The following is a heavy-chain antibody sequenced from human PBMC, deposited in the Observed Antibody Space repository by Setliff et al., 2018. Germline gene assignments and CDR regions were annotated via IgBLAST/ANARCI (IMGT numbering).Heavy chain of an antibody. CDR3: ARGSAYSSGSFDC. D-gene: IGHD3-22*01. Sequence: GGSLRLSCAASGFVFSNFAMDWVRQAPGKGLEWVSTISGGGTNMDYADSVKGRFTISRDNSKNTWYLQMNSLRAEDSAVYYCARGSAYSSGSFDCWGQGTLVTVSS. CDR1: GFVFSNFA. J-gene: IGHJ4*02. CDR2: ISGGGTNM. V-gene: IGHV3-23*01.